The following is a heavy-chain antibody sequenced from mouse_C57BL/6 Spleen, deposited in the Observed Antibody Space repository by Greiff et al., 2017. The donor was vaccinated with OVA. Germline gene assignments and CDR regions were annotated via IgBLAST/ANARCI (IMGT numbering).Heavy chain of an antibody. V-gene: IGHV1-15*01. D-gene: IGHD1-1*01. Sequence: VQLQQSGAELVRPGASVTLSCKASGYTFTDYEMHWVKQTPVHGLEWIGAIDPETGGTAYNQKFKGKAILTADKSSSTAYMELRSLTSEDSAVYYCTHYYGSIFDYWGQGTTLTGSS. J-gene: IGHJ2*01. CDR2: IDPETGGT. CDR1: GYTFTDYE. CDR3: THYYGSIFDY.